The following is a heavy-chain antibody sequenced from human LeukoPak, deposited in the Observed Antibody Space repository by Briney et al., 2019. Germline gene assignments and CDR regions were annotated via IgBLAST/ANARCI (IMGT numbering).Heavy chain of an antibody. Sequence: GASVKVSCKASGYTFTSYDINWVRQAPGQGLEWMGRIIPIFGTANYAQKFQRRVTITTDESTSTAYMELSSLRSEDTAVYYCARDPENYYDSSGLRYWGQGTLVTVSS. CDR1: GYTFTSYD. J-gene: IGHJ4*02. CDR2: IIPIFGTA. CDR3: ARDPENYYDSSGLRY. V-gene: IGHV1-69*05. D-gene: IGHD3-22*01.